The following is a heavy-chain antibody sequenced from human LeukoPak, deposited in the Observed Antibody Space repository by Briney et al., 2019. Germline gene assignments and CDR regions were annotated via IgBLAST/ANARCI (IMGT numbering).Heavy chain of an antibody. CDR2: IIPILGIA. CDR1: GGTFSSYA. D-gene: IGHD5-12*01. CDR3: AREDGYSGYDVAGYFDY. V-gene: IGHV1-69*04. Sequence: ASVKVSCKASGGTFSSYAISWVRQAPGQGLEWMGRIIPILGIANYAQKFQGRVTITADKSTSTAYMELSSLRSEDTAVYYCAREDGYSGYDVAGYFDYWGQGTLVTVSS. J-gene: IGHJ4*02.